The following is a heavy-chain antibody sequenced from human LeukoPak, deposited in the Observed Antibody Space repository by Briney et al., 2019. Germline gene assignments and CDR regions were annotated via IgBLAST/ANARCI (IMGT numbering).Heavy chain of an antibody. CDR2: IYPGDSDT. J-gene: IGHJ4*02. CDR3: ARDYVDLDTYYFDY. V-gene: IGHV5-51*01. D-gene: IGHD4-17*01. Sequence: GESLQISCQGSGYSFTSYWIGWVRQMPGKGLEWMGIIYPGDSDTRYSPSFQGQVTISADKSISTAYLQWSSLKASDTAMYYCARDYVDLDTYYFDYWGQGTLVTVSS. CDR1: GYSFTSYW.